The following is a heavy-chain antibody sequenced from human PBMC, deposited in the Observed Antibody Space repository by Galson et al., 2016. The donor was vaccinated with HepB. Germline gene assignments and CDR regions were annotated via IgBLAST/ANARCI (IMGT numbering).Heavy chain of an antibody. CDR1: GASISSYY. J-gene: IGHJ4*02. D-gene: IGHD1-14*01. V-gene: IGHV4-59*01. CDR3: ARGKAGTGGLRFDY. Sequence: SETLSLTCTVSGASISSYYWSWIRQPPGKGLEWIGYIYYYSGRTDYNPSLKSRVTISVDTSKNQFSLKVSSVTAADTAVYYCARGKAGTGGLRFDYWDQGSLVTVSS. CDR2: IYYYSGRT.